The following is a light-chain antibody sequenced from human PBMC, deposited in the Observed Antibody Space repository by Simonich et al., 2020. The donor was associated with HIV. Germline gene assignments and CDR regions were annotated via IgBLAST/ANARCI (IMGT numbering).Light chain of an antibody. J-gene: IGKJ1*01. CDR3: LQCNNWPWT. Sequence: EIVMTQSPATLSVSPGKRATLSCRASQSVSNNLTWYQQKPGQAPRLLIYGASTRATGIPARFSGSGSGTEFTLTINSLQSEDFAVYYCLQCNNWPWTFGRGTKVEIK. V-gene: IGKV3-15*01. CDR1: QSVSNN. CDR2: GAS.